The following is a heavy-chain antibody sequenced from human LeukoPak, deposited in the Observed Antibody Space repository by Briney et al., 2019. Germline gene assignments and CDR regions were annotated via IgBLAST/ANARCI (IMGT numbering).Heavy chain of an antibody. Sequence: SETLSLTCTVSGGSISSYYWSWVRQPPGKGLEWIGYIYYSGSTNYNPSLKRRVTISVDTSKNQFSLKMSSVTAADTAVYYCARDYYDSSLEDYYYMDVWGKGTTVTVSS. J-gene: IGHJ6*03. D-gene: IGHD3-22*01. CDR2: IYYSGST. CDR3: ARDYYDSSLEDYYYMDV. V-gene: IGHV4-59*01. CDR1: GGSISSYY.